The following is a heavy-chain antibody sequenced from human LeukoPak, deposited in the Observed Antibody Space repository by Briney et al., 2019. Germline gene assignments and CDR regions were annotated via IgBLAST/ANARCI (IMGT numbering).Heavy chain of an antibody. CDR2: INHSGST. CDR3: ARGRRRRYFDWSPRYFDY. J-gene: IGHJ4*02. D-gene: IGHD3-9*01. V-gene: IGHV4-34*01. CDR1: GGSFSGYY. Sequence: SETLSLTCAVYGGSFSGYYWSWIRQPPGKGLEWIGEINHSGSTNYNPSLKSRVTISVDTSKNQFSLKLSSVTAADTAVYYCARGRRRRYFDWSPRYFDYWGQGTLVTVSS.